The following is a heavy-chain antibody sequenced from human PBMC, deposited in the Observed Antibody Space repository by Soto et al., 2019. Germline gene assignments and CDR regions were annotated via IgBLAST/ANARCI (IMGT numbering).Heavy chain of an antibody. CDR2: ISSGSSDT. V-gene: IGHV3-21*01. CDR3: ARVAY. Sequence: CEVAEDTRSRGSRNREIQVPGKGLEWVASISSGSSDTWYADSVKGRFIISRDNAQNSLFLQMNTLRPEDTAMYYCARVAYWGPGTQVTVSS. J-gene: IGHJ4*02. CDR1: EDTRSRGS.